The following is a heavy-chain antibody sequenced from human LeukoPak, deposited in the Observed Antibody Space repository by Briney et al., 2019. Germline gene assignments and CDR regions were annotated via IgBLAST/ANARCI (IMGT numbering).Heavy chain of an antibody. D-gene: IGHD3-3*01. V-gene: IGHV3-74*01. CDR3: ARDYDFWSGTPDY. CDR2: INTDGSST. J-gene: IGHJ4*02. Sequence: GGSLRLSCAASGFTFSSYWMHWVRQAPGKGLVWVSRINTDGSSTSYADSVKGRFTISRDNAKNTLYLQMNSLRAEDTAVYYCARDYDFWSGTPDYWGQGTLVTVSS. CDR1: GFTFSSYW.